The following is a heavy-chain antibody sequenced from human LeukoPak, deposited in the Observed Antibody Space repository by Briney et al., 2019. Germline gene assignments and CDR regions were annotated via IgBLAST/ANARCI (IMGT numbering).Heavy chain of an antibody. V-gene: IGHV3-9*03. CDR2: ISWNSGSI. Sequence: PGRSLRLSCAASGFTFDDYAMHWVRQAPGKGLEWVSGISWNSGSIGYADSVKGRFTISRDNAKNSLYQQMNSLRAEDMALYYCAKDMSGGSSGYYDYWGQGTLVTVSS. CDR1: GFTFDDYA. D-gene: IGHD3-22*01. CDR3: AKDMSGGSSGYYDY. J-gene: IGHJ4*02.